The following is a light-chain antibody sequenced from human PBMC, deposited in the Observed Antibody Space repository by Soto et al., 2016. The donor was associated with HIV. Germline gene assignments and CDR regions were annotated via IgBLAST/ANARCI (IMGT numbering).Light chain of an antibody. CDR1: VLAKKY. V-gene: IGLV3-27*01. CDR3: YSAADNNWV. CDR2: KDN. J-gene: IGLJ3*02. Sequence: SYELTQPSSVSVSPGQTARITCSGDVLAKKYARWIQQKPGQAPLMVIYKDNKRPSGIPERFSGSTSGTTVTLTINGAQVEDEAAYYCYSAADNNWVFGGGTKLTV.